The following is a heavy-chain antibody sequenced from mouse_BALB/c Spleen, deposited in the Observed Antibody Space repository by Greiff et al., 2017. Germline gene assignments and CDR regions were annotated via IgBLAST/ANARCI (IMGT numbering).Heavy chain of an antibody. CDR3: ARGAQLTGTSAGYFDV. J-gene: IGHJ1*01. D-gene: IGHD4-1*01. CDR1: GYTFTSYW. V-gene: IGHV1-87*01. CDR2: IYPGDGDT. Sequence: QVQLKESGAELARPGASVKLSCKASGYTFTSYWMQWVKQRPGQGLEWIGAIYPGDGDTRYTQKFKGKATLTADKSSSTAYMQLSSLASEDSAVYYCARGAQLTGTSAGYFDVWGAGTTVTVSS.